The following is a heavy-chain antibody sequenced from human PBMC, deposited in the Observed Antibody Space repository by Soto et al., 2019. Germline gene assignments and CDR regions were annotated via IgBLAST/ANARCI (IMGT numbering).Heavy chain of an antibody. J-gene: IGHJ6*02. Sequence: GGSLRLSCAASGFTFSSYGMHWVRQAPGKGLEWVAVIWYDGSNKYYADSVKGRFTISRDNSKNTLYLQMNSLRAEDTAVYYCAREYYYYGMEVWGQGTTVTVSS. CDR2: IWYDGSNK. CDR1: GFTFSSYG. CDR3: AREYYYYGMEV. V-gene: IGHV3-33*01.